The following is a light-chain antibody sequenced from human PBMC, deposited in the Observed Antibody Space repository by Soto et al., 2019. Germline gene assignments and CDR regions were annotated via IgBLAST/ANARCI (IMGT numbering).Light chain of an antibody. CDR3: SSYTSSSTYV. V-gene: IGLV2-14*01. J-gene: IGLJ1*01. Sequence: LTHPASVSGSPGQSITISCTGTSSDVGGNKYVSWYQQHPGEAPKLMIYEVSNRPSGVSNRFSGSKSGNTASPTISGLQAEEEADYYCSSYTSSSTYVLGTGTKVTVL. CDR2: EVS. CDR1: SSDVGGNKY.